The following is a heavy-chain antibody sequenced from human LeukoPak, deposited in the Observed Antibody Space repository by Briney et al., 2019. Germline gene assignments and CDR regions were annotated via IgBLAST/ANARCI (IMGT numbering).Heavy chain of an antibody. Sequence: GGSLRLSCAASGFTFSNYAMSWVRQAPGKGLEWVSAIVGSGSSTYYVDSVKGRFTISRDNSKNTLYLQLNRLRAEDTAVYYCAKWGDYDILTGYYDSDYWGQGTLVTVSS. D-gene: IGHD3-9*01. CDR2: IVGSGSST. CDR3: AKWGDYDILTGYYDSDY. V-gene: IGHV3-23*01. J-gene: IGHJ4*02. CDR1: GFTFSNYA.